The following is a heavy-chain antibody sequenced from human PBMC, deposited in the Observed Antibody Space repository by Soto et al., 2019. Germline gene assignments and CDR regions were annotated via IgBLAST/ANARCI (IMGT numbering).Heavy chain of an antibody. D-gene: IGHD6-13*01. CDR3: ARGPPAAGNPVWFDL. V-gene: IGHV1-18*01. CDR1: GYTFTSYG. Sequence: ASVKVSCKASGYTFTSYGISWVRQAPGQGLEWMGWISAYNGNTNYAQKLQGRVTMTTDTSTSTAYMELRSLRSDDTAVYYCARGPPAAGNPVWFDLWGQGTLVTVSS. J-gene: IGHJ5*02. CDR2: ISAYNGNT.